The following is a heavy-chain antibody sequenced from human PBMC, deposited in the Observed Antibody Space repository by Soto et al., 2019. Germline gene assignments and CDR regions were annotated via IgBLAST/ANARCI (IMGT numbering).Heavy chain of an antibody. Sequence: SETLSLTCSVSGGSISGHYWTWIRQSPGKGLEWIGYIFYSGSANYNPSLKSRVTISVDTSKNQFSLKMSSVTAADTAVYYCARVGSSGWSPDYWGRGTLVTVSS. J-gene: IGHJ4*02. CDR3: ARVGSSGWSPDY. CDR2: IFYSGSA. V-gene: IGHV4-59*11. CDR1: GGSISGHY. D-gene: IGHD6-19*01.